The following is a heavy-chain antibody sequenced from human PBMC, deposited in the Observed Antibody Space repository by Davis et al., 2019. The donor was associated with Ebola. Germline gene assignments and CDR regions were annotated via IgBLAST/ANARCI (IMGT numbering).Heavy chain of an antibody. CDR2: ISSSGDDT. J-gene: IGHJ4*02. V-gene: IGHV3-23*01. CDR3: AKVRTTSLIAVAGTGKY. D-gene: IGHD6-13*01. Sequence: GESLKISCAASGFTFTTYAMYWVRQAPGKGLEWVSGISSSGDDTYYADSVKGRFTISRDNSKNTLYLQMNSLRAEDTAVYYCAKVRTTSLIAVAGTGKYWGQGTLVNVSS. CDR1: GFTFTTYA.